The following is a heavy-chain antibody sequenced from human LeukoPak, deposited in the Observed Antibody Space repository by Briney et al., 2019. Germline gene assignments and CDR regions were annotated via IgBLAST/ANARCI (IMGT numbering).Heavy chain of an antibody. J-gene: IGHJ4*02. D-gene: IGHD1-1*01. CDR2: IYYSGST. Sequence: PSETLSLTCAVYGGSFSGYYWSWIRQPPGKGLEWIGYIYYSGSTNYNPSLKSRVTISVDTSKNQFSLKLSSVTAADTAVYYCALRTGTTGYYFDYWGQGTLVTVSS. V-gene: IGHV4-59*01. CDR3: ALRTGTTGYYFDY. CDR1: GGSFSGYY.